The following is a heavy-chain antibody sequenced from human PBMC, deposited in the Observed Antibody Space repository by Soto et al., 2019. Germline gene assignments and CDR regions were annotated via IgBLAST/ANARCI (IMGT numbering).Heavy chain of an antibody. CDR2: ISGSGGST. Sequence: GGSLRLSCAASGFTFSSYARSWVRQAPGKGLEWVSAISGSGGSTYYADSVKGRFTISRDNSKNTLYLQMNSLRAEDTAVYYCAKDIVVVPAAMRYYYYYGMDVWGQGTTVTVSS. D-gene: IGHD2-2*01. CDR1: GFTFSSYA. CDR3: AKDIVVVPAAMRYYYYYGMDV. J-gene: IGHJ6*02. V-gene: IGHV3-23*01.